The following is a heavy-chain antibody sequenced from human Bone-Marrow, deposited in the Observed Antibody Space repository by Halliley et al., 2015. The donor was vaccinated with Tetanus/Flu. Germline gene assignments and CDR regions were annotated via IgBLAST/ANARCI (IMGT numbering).Heavy chain of an antibody. CDR2: IYYSGST. CDR3: ATWGIAGGGGNKSFDH. J-gene: IGHJ4*02. CDR1: GGSISSGGYY. Sequence: TLSLTCTVSGGSISSGGYYWSWIRQHPGKGLEWIGYIYYSGSTYYSPSLKSRSIISIDTSKGQFSLKLSSVTAADTAVYYCATWGIAGGGGNKSFDHWGQGTLVTGSS. D-gene: IGHD6-19*01. V-gene: IGHV4-31*03.